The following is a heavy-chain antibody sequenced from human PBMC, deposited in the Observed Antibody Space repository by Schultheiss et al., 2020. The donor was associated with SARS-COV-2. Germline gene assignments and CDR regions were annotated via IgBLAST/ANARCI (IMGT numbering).Heavy chain of an antibody. CDR3: ARFGGTMVRGGYGMDV. CDR2: IDASGRST. CDR1: GFSFSRSG. Sequence: GGSLRLSCAASGFSFSRSGMSWVRQAPGKGLDWVSTIDASGRSTHYADSVKGRFTISRDNSKGTLWLQMNSLRDEDTALYYCARFGGTMVRGGYGMDVWGQGTTVTVSS. V-gene: IGHV3-23*01. D-gene: IGHD3-10*01. J-gene: IGHJ6*02.